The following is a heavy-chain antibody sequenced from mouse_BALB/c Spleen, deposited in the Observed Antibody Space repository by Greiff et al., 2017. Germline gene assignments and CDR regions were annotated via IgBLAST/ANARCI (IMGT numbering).Heavy chain of an antibody. Sequence: EVQLQQPGAELVKPGASVKLSCTASGFNIKDTYMHWVKQRPEQGLEWIGRIDPANGNTKYDPKFQGKATITADTSSNTAYLQLSSLTSEDTAVYYSAGPSTAGAMDDWGQGTSVTVSS. CDR2: IDPANGNT. CDR3: AGPSTAGAMDD. D-gene: IGHD1-2*01. V-gene: IGHV14-3*02. CDR1: GFNIKDTY. J-gene: IGHJ4*01.